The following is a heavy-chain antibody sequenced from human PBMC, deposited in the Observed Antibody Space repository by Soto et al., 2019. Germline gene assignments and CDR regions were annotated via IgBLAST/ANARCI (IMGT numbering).Heavy chain of an antibody. CDR1: GFTFSAYA. CDR2: ISGIGGAT. J-gene: IGHJ4*02. V-gene: IGHV3-23*01. CDR3: ARQDYITTLYLNY. Sequence: EVQLLESGGGVVQPGGSLRLSCAASGFTFSAYAMTWVRQAPGKGLEWVSVISGIGGATYYADSVKGRFTISRDNSKNTLYLQMNSMRAEDTAVYYCARQDYITTLYLNYWGQGTLVTVSS. D-gene: IGHD2-2*02.